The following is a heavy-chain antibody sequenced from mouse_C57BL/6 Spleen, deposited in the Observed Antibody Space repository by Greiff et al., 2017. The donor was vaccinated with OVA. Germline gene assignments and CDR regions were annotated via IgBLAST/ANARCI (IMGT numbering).Heavy chain of an antibody. Sequence: EVHLVESGGGLVKPGGSLKLSCAASGFTFSSYAMSWVRQTPEKRLEWVATISDGGSYTYYPDNVKGRFTISRDNAKNNLYLQMSHLKSEDTAMYCCARDYSNLSGFAYWGQGTLVTVSA. D-gene: IGHD2-5*01. CDR3: ARDYSNLSGFAY. CDR2: ISDGGSYT. CDR1: GFTFSSYA. V-gene: IGHV5-4*01. J-gene: IGHJ3*01.